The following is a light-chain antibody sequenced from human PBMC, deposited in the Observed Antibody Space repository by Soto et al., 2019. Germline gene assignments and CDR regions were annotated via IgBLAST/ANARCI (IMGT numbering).Light chain of an antibody. J-gene: IGKJ5*01. Sequence: EIVLTQSPATLSLSPGERATLSCRASQSVSSYLAWYQQKPGQAPRLLIYDASNRGTGIPARFSGSGSATDFTLTISSLEPEDFAVYYCQQRSNWRFTFGQGTLLEIK. CDR3: QQRSNWRFT. V-gene: IGKV3-11*01. CDR1: QSVSSY. CDR2: DAS.